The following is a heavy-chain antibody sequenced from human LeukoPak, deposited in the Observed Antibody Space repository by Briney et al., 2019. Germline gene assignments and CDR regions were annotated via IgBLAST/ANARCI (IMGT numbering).Heavy chain of an antibody. J-gene: IGHJ6*02. Sequence: ASVKVSCKASGYTFTSYDINWVRQATGQGLEWMGWMNPNSGNTGYAQKFQGRVTMTRNTSISTAYMELNSLRAEDTAVYYCAKRQVSNDQYYYYGMDVWGQGTTVTVSS. CDR1: GYTFTSYD. CDR3: AKRQVSNDQYYYYGMDV. CDR2: MNPNSGNT. V-gene: IGHV1-8*01. D-gene: IGHD4-11*01.